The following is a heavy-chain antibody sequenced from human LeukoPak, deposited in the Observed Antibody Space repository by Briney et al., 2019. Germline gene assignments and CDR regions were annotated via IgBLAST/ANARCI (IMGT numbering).Heavy chain of an antibody. V-gene: IGHV3-21*01. J-gene: IGHJ4*02. CDR1: GFTFSSYS. Sequence: PGGSLTLSCAVSGFTFSSYSMNWVRQAPGKGLEWVSSISSSSSYIYYADSVKGRFTISRDNAKNSLHLQMNSLRAEDTAVYYCARDLAGNYYGSGSPRYFENWGQGTLVTVSS. D-gene: IGHD3-10*01. CDR3: ARDLAGNYYGSGSPRYFEN. CDR2: ISSSSSYI.